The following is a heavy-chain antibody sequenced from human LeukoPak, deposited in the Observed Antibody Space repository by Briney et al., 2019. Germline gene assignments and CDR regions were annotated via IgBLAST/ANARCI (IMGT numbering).Heavy chain of an antibody. CDR1: GGSISTSTYY. J-gene: IGHJ5*02. D-gene: IGHD4-17*01. V-gene: IGHV4-39*01. Sequence: SETLSLTCTVSGGSISTSTYYWGWIRQPPGKGLEWIGSIYYSGNTYYNPSLKSRVTISVDTSKNQFSLKLTSVTAADTAVYYCARRVSRYGDYTFDPWGQGTLVTVSS. CDR2: IYYSGNT. CDR3: ARRVSRYGDYTFDP.